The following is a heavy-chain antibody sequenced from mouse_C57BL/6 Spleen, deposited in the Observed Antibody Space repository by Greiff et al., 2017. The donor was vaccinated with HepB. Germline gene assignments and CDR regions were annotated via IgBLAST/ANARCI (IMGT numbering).Heavy chain of an antibody. Sequence: EVKLQESGPGLVKPSQSLSLTCSVTGYSITSGYYWNWIRQFPGNKLEWMGYISYDGSNNYNPSLKNRISITRDTSKNQFFLKLNSVTTEDTATYYCARGDYSNLDYWGQGTTLTVSS. CDR2: ISYDGSN. J-gene: IGHJ2*01. V-gene: IGHV3-6*01. CDR3: ARGDYSNLDY. D-gene: IGHD2-5*01. CDR1: GYSITSGYY.